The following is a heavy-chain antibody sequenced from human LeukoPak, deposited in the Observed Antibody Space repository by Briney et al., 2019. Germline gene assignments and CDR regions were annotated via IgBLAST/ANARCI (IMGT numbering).Heavy chain of an antibody. CDR3: ARDRVAAAGTR. D-gene: IGHD6-13*01. J-gene: IGHJ4*02. CDR2: ISSSSSSYI. Sequence: GGSLRLSCAASGFTFSSYSMNWVRQAPGKGLEWVSSISSSSSSYIYYADSVKGRFTISRDNAKNSLYLQMNSLRAEDTAVYYCARDRVAAAGTRWGQGTLVTVSS. V-gene: IGHV3-21*01. CDR1: GFTFSSYS.